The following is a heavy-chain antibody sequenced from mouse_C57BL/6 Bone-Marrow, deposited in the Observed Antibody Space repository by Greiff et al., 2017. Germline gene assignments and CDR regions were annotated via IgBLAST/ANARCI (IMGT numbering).Heavy chain of an antibody. J-gene: IGHJ4*01. CDR3: ARWRYTMDY. CDR1: GYTFTGYW. CDR2: ILPGSGST. Sequence: VQLQQSGAELMKPGASVKLSCKATGYTFTGYWIEWVKQRPGHGLEWIGEILPGSGSTDYEEKFKGKAPFTADTSSNTAYMQLSSLTTEDSAIYYYARWRYTMDYWGQGNSVTVSS. V-gene: IGHV1-9*01.